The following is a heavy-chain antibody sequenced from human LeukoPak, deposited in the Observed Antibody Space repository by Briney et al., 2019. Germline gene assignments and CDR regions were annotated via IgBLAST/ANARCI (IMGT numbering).Heavy chain of an antibody. V-gene: IGHV3-23*01. D-gene: IGHD3-22*01. CDR1: GFTVSSNY. Sequence: GGSLRLSCAASGFTVSSNYMSWVRQAPGKGLEWVSAISGSGGSTYYADSVKGRFTISRDNSKNTLYLQMNSLRAEDTAVYYCAKDYDSSGYSPDAFDIWGQGTMVTVSS. CDR3: AKDYDSSGYSPDAFDI. CDR2: ISGSGGST. J-gene: IGHJ3*02.